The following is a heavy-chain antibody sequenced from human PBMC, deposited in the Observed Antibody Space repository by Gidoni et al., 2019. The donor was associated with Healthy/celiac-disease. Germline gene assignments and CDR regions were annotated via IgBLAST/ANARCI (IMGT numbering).Heavy chain of an antibody. CDR1: GYTFTSYY. J-gene: IGHJ4*02. CDR3: ARGGGSWWELLEYFDY. D-gene: IGHD1-26*01. CDR2: INPSGGST. V-gene: IGHV1-46*01. Sequence: QVQLVQSGAEVKKPGASVKVSCKASGYTFTSYYMHWVRQAPGQGLEWMGIINPSGGSTSYAQKFQGRVTMTRDTSTSTVYMELSSLRSEDTAVYYCARGGGSWWELLEYFDYWGQGTLVTVSS.